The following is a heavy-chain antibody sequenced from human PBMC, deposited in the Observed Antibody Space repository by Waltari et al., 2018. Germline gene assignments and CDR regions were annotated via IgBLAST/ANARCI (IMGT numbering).Heavy chain of an antibody. CDR2: IYHSGST. Sequence: QVQLQESGPGLVKPSETLSLTCAVSGYSISSGYYWGWIRQPPGKGLEWIGSIYHSGSTYYNPSLKSRVTISVDTSKNQFSLKLSSVTAAYTAVYYCFAGRKLYYFDYWGQGTLVTVSS. J-gene: IGHJ4*02. D-gene: IGHD6-13*01. V-gene: IGHV4-38-2*01. CDR3: FAGRKLYYFDY. CDR1: GYSISSGYY.